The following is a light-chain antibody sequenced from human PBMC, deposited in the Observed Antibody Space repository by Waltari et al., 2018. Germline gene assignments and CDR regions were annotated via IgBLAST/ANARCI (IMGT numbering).Light chain of an antibody. CDR3: QQYDNLPLT. V-gene: IGKV1-33*01. Sequence: DIQMTQSPSSLSASVGDRVTITCQASQDISNYVNWYQQKLGKAPKLLINDASNLETGVPSRFSGSGSGTDFTFTISSLQPEDIATYYCQQYDNLPLTFGGGTKVEIK. J-gene: IGKJ4*01. CDR2: DAS. CDR1: QDISNY.